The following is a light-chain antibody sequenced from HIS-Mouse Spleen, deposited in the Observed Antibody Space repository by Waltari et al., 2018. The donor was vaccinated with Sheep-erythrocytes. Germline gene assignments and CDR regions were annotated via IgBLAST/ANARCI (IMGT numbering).Light chain of an antibody. V-gene: IGLV2-23*01. Sequence: QSALTQPASVSGSPGQSITISCTGTSSDVGSYNLVSWYQQHPGKAPKLMIYEGSKRCSGVSIRYSGSKSGNTASLTVSGLQAEDEADYYCCSYAGSSTPWVFGGGTKLTVL. CDR2: EGS. CDR1: SSDVGSYNL. J-gene: IGLJ3*02. CDR3: CSYAGSSTPWV.